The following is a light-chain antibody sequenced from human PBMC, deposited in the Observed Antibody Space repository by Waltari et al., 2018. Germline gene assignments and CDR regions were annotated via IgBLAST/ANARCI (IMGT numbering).Light chain of an antibody. CDR1: SGDIGNYKF. CDR3: SSYTTASSWV. J-gene: IGLJ3*02. V-gene: IGLV2-14*01. CDR2: DVS. Sequence: QSALTQPASVSGSPGQSITISCTGTSGDIGNYKFVSWYQQEPGRAPKLIVYDVSQRPSRVSNRFSGSKSGNTASLTSSGLQAEDEADYYCSSYTTASSWVFGGGTKLTVL.